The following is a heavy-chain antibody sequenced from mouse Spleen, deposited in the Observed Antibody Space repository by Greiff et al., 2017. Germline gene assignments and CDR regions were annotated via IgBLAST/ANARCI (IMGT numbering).Heavy chain of an antibody. CDR1: GYAFSSSW. V-gene: IGHV1-82*01. CDR2: IYPGDGDT. CDR3: ARWYDGSYGFAY. D-gene: IGHD1-1*02. Sequence: VKLMESGPELVKPGASVKISCKASGYAFSSSWMNWVKQRPGKGLEWIGRIYPGDGDTNYNGKFKGKATLTADKSSSTAYMQLSSLTSEDSAVYFCARWYDGSYGFAYWGQGTLVTVSA. J-gene: IGHJ3*01.